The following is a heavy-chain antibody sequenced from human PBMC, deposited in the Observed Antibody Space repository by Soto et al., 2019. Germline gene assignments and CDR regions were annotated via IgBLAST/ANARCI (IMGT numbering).Heavy chain of an antibody. CDR1: GASIKSYY. V-gene: IGHV4-4*07. D-gene: IGHD5-18*01. J-gene: IGHJ5*02. CDR2: VFASGTT. Sequence: SETLSLTCTVSGASIKSYYWAWIPQPAGKGLEWIGRVFASGTTNYNPSLRNRITMSLDTSRNQFSLEMRSMTAADTAMYYCATYSDTYLNWLEPWAQGIMVTVYS. CDR3: ATYSDTYLNWLEP.